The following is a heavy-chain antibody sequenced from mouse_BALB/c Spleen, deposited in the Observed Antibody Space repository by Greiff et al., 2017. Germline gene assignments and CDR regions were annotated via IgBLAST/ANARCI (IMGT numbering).Heavy chain of an antibody. CDR2: ISSGGSYT. CDR1: GFTFSSYG. J-gene: IGHJ3*01. D-gene: IGHD2-3*01. V-gene: IGHV5-6*01. Sequence: EVKVVESGGDLVKPGGSLKLSCAASGFTFSSYGMSWVRQTPDKRLEWVATISSGGSYTYYPDSVKGRFTISRDNAKNTLYLQMSSLKSEDTAMYYCARHDGPFAYWGQGTLVTVSA. CDR3: ARHDGPFAY.